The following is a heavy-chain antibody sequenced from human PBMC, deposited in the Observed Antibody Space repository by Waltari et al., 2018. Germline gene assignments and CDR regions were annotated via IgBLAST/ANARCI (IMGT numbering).Heavy chain of an antibody. CDR2: IYHSGST. J-gene: IGHJ6*02. V-gene: IGHV4-4*02. CDR1: GGSISSSNW. Sequence: QVQLQESGPGLVKPSGTLSLTCAVSGGSISSSNWWSWVRQPPGKGLEWIGEIYHSGSTKYNPSLKSRVTIAVDKSKNQFSLKLSSVTAADTAVYYCARAYRVNYYYYGMDVWGQGTTVTVSS. CDR3: ARAYRVNYYYYGMDV.